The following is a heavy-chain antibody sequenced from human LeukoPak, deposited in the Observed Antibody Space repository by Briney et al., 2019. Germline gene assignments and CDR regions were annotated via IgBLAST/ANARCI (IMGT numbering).Heavy chain of an antibody. CDR1: GDSISSGDFY. V-gene: IGHV4-30-4*01. D-gene: IGHD6-19*01. CDR3: ARRDYSGGWDYFDY. CDR2: IYYSGTT. Sequence: PSETLSLTCTVSGDSISSGDFYWSWIRQPPGKGLEGIGNIYYSGTTYYNPSLRSRVAISIDTPKNKSSLKVTSVPAADTAVYYCARRDYSGGWDYFDYWGQGTLVTVYS. J-gene: IGHJ4*02.